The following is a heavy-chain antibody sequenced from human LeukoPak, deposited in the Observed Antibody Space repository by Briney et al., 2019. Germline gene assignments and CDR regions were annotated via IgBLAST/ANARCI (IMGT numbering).Heavy chain of an antibody. Sequence: PGGSLRLSCAASGFTFSSYGMSWVRQAPGKGLEWVANIKKDRSEKKYVDSVKGRFTISRDNAKNSLYLQINSLRAEDTAVYYCAREGGSGWHSGWFDPWGQGTLVTVSS. D-gene: IGHD6-19*01. CDR3: AREGGSGWHSGWFDP. CDR1: GFTFSSYG. J-gene: IGHJ5*02. V-gene: IGHV3-7*01. CDR2: IKKDRSEK.